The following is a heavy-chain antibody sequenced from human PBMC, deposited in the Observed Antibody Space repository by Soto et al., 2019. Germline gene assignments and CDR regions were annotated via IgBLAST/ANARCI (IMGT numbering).Heavy chain of an antibody. J-gene: IGHJ3*02. CDR2: THPDGTVT. D-gene: IGHD2-8*02. Sequence: EVQLVESGGGLVQPGGSLTVSCVASGFTFSNSWIHWVRQAPGKGLVWVSRTHPDGTVTDYADSVKGRFTVSRDNARDTVYLHMNSLRAEDTAVFYCVGRLIDVAGGAIWGQGTLVTVSS. CDR1: GFTFSNSW. CDR3: VGRLIDVAGGAI. V-gene: IGHV3-74*01.